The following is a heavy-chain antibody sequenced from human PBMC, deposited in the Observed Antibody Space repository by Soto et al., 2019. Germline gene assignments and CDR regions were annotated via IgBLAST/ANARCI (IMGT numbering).Heavy chain of an antibody. Sequence: SETLSLTCAVYGGSFSGYYWSWIRQPPGKGLERIGEINHSGSTNYNPSLKSRVTISVDTSKNQFSLKLSSVTAADTAVYYCGRGPSITMVRGAYGWFDPWGQGTLVS. CDR2: INHSGST. CDR3: GRGPSITMVRGAYGWFDP. CDR1: GGSFSGYY. V-gene: IGHV4-34*01. J-gene: IGHJ5*02. D-gene: IGHD3-10*01.